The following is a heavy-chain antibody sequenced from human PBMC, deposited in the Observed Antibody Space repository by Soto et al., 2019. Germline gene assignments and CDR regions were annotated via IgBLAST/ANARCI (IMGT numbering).Heavy chain of an antibody. CDR3: AKTLRIPATHPGY. Sequence: PGGSQRLSYAASGVACGNYAMRWVRQAPGKGLEWVSSIFGSGVNTYYADSVKGRFTISRDNSKSTVYLQMNSLRAEDTAIYYSAKTLRIPATHPGYWGHRTLVTVSS. V-gene: IGHV3-23*05. D-gene: IGHD3-16*01. J-gene: IGHJ4*01. CDR1: GVACGNYA. CDR2: IFGSGVNT.